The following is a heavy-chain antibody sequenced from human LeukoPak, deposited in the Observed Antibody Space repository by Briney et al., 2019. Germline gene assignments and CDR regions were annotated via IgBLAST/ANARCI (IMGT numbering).Heavy chain of an antibody. CDR1: GGSISSGGYY. CDR2: IYYNGST. Sequence: PSETLSLTCTVSGGSISSGGYYWSWIRQHPGKGLEWIGYIYYNGSTYYNPSLKSRVTISVDTSKNQFSLKLSSVTAADTAVYYCARVTVVPAAMGFDYWGQGTLVTVSS. D-gene: IGHD2-2*01. V-gene: IGHV4-31*03. CDR3: ARVTVVPAAMGFDY. J-gene: IGHJ4*02.